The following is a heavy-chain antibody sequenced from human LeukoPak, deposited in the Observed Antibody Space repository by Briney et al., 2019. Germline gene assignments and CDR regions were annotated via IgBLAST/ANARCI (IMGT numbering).Heavy chain of an antibody. CDR3: ARAFSRLTVTTSFDI. Sequence: PGGSLRLSCAASGFTFSSYAMHWVRQAPGKGLEWVAVISYDGSNKYYADSVKGRFTISRDNSKNTLYLQMNSLRAEDTAVYYCARAFSRLTVTTSFDIWGQGTMVTVSS. CDR1: GFTFSSYA. CDR2: ISYDGSNK. J-gene: IGHJ3*02. D-gene: IGHD4-17*01. V-gene: IGHV3-30-3*01.